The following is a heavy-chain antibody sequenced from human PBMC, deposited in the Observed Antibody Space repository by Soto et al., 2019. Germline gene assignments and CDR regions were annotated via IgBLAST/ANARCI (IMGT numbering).Heavy chain of an antibody. CDR1: GDSMNDYY. D-gene: IGHD2-15*01. J-gene: IGHJ1*01. CDR3: ATTYGASSGYFHH. CDR2: IYYNGAI. V-gene: IGHV4-59*08. Sequence: QVQLRESGPGLVKPSETLSLTCTVSGDSMNDYYWSWIRQSPGKGLEWIGFIYYNGAISFNPSLQSRVALSIDTSRNQFSLKLMSVTAADKAVYYCATTYGASSGYFHHWGQGTLVTVSS.